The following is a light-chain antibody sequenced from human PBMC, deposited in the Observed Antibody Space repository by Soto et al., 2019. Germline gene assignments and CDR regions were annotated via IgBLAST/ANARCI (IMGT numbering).Light chain of an antibody. Sequence: DIQVTQSPSSLSASVGDRVTITCRASQSISNYLNWYQQKPGKAPKLLIYGASTLQSGVPSRFSGSGSVTDFTLTIISLQPEDFATYYCQQGYGTPRTFGQGTKVEI. CDR2: GAS. CDR3: QQGYGTPRT. V-gene: IGKV1-39*01. CDR1: QSISNY. J-gene: IGKJ2*01.